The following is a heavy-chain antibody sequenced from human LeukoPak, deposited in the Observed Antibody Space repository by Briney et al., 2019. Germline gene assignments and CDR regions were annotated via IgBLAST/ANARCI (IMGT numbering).Heavy chain of an antibody. CDR2: ISYSGST. J-gene: IGHJ5*02. D-gene: IGHD1-1*01. Sequence: SETLSLTCTVSGGSISSYYWSWLRQPPAKGLEWIGYISYSGSTNFNPSLKSRVTISVDTSKNQFSLKLSSVTAADTAVYYCAREGTAGTNLNWFDPWGQGTLVTVSS. CDR1: GGSISSYY. CDR3: AREGTAGTNLNWFDP. V-gene: IGHV4-59*01.